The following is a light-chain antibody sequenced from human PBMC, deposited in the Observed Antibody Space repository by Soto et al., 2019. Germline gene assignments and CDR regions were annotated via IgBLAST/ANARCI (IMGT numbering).Light chain of an antibody. Sequence: QTVVTQPPSVSGAPGQRVTISCTGSSSNIGAGYDVHWYQQLPGTAPKLLINGNNNRPSGVPDRLSGSKSGTSASLAITGLQAEDEADYYCQSYDSSLSASVFGGGTQLTVL. CDR2: GNN. CDR3: QSYDSSLSASV. J-gene: IGLJ2*01. V-gene: IGLV1-40*01. CDR1: SSNIGAGYD.